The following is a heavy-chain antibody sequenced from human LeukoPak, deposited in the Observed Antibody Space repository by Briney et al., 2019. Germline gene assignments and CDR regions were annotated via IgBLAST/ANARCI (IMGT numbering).Heavy chain of an antibody. Sequence: SETLSLTCTVSGGSISSYYWSWIRQPPGRGLEWIGYIYYSGSTNYNPSLKSRVTISVDTSKNQFSLKLSSVTAADTAVYYCARGGGYNSNFDYWGQGTLVTVSS. D-gene: IGHD5-24*01. CDR1: GGSISSYY. J-gene: IGHJ4*02. V-gene: IGHV4-59*01. CDR2: IYYSGST. CDR3: ARGGGYNSNFDY.